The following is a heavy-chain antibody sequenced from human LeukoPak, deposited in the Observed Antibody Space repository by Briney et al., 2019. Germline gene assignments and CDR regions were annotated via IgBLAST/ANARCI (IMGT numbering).Heavy chain of an antibody. CDR1: GYTFTGYY. CDR3: AREDLYYYDSSGSEYFQH. Sequence: ASVKVSCKSSGYTFTGYYMHWVRQAPGQGLEWMGWINPNSGGTNYAQKFQGRVTMTRDTSISTAYMELSRLRSDDTAVYYCAREDLYYYDSSGSEYFQHWGQGTLVTVSS. D-gene: IGHD3-22*01. V-gene: IGHV1-2*02. CDR2: INPNSGGT. J-gene: IGHJ1*01.